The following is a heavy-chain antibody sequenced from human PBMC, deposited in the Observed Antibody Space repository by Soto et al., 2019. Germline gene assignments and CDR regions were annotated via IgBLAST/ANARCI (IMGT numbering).Heavy chain of an antibody. CDR1: GFGFSDYS. J-gene: IGHJ4*02. Sequence: EVQLVESGGGLVQPGGSLRLSCAASGFGFSDYSMNWVRQAPGKGLDWISYISGSSSSIYYSDSVRGRFTISRDNAENSLYLQMNSLRAEDTAVYYCARDLGLGSGSSSGVFDYWGQGALVTVSS. CDR3: ARDLGLGSGSSSGVFDY. V-gene: IGHV3-48*01. D-gene: IGHD6-19*01. CDR2: ISGSSSSI.